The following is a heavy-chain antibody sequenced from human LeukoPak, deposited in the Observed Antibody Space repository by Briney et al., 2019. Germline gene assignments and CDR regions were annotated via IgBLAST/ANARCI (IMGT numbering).Heavy chain of an antibody. D-gene: IGHD5-18*01. CDR3: ARQYRSSPFDY. CDR1: GYSISSGYY. CDR2: IYHSGST. V-gene: IGHV4-38-2*02. J-gene: IGHJ4*02. Sequence: PSETLSLTCTVSGYSISSGYYWGWIRQPPGKGLEWIGSIYHSGSTYYNPSLKSRVTISVDTSKNQFSLKLSSVTAADTAVYYCARQYRSSPFDYWGQGTLVTVSS.